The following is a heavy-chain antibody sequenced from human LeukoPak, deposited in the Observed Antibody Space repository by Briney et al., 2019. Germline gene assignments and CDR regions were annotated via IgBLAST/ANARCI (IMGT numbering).Heavy chain of an antibody. Sequence: SETLSLTCTVSGGSISSSSYYWGWIRQPPGKGLEWIGSIYYSGSTYYNPSLKSRVTISVDTSKNQSSLKLSSVTAADTAVYYCARDYYDSSGYVDYWGQGTLVTVSS. CDR1: GGSISSSSYY. D-gene: IGHD3-22*01. J-gene: IGHJ4*02. V-gene: IGHV4-39*07. CDR2: IYYSGST. CDR3: ARDYYDSSGYVDY.